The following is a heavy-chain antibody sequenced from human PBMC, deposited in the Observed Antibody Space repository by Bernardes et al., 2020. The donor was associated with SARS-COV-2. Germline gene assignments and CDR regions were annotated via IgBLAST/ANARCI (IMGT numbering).Heavy chain of an antibody. Sequence: GGSLRLSCAASGFTFSTYWMHWVRQAPGKGLVWIARINDDGRSTIYADSVEGRFTISRDNAKNTLYLQMNSLGAEDTAVYYCARSFRSLVIPAFHGMDVWGQGTTVTVS. D-gene: IGHD2-2*01. CDR3: ARSFRSLVIPAFHGMDV. CDR2: INDDGRST. J-gene: IGHJ6*02. V-gene: IGHV3-74*01. CDR1: GFTFSTYW.